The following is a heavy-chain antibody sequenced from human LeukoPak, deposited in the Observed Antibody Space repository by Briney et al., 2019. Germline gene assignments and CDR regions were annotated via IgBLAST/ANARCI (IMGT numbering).Heavy chain of an antibody. D-gene: IGHD5-18*01. J-gene: IGHJ4*02. CDR2: IRGSGGST. V-gene: IGHV3-23*01. CDR1: GFTFSSYW. Sequence: PGGSLRLSCAASGFTFSSYWMSWVRQAPGKGLEWVSAIRGSGGSTYCADSVKGRFTISRDNSKNTLYLQMNSLRAEDTAVYYCAKDPRGYSPYYFDYWGQGTLVTVSS. CDR3: AKDPRGYSPYYFDY.